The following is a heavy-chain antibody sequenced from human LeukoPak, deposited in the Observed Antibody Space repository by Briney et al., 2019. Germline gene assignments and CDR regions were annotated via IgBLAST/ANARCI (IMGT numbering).Heavy chain of an antibody. D-gene: IGHD3-9*01. CDR2: INPNSGGT. Sequence: RASVKVSCKASGYTFTGYYMHWVRQAPGQGLEWMGWINPNSGGTNYAQKFQGRVTMTRDTSISTAYMELSRLRSDDTAVYYCARVDILTGYNFDYWGQGTLVTVSS. CDR1: GYTFTGYY. CDR3: ARVDILTGYNFDY. V-gene: IGHV1-2*02. J-gene: IGHJ4*02.